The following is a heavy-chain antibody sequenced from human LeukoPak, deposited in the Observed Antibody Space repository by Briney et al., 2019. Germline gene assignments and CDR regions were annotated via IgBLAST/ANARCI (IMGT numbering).Heavy chain of an antibody. Sequence: ASVRVSCQASGCTLSCYVSSWVGQAPGQGLEWMGGIIPIFGTATYAEQIEDRVTITADESTSTASIEQSSMRSEDTAVYYCARGSSNLLWFGEFAHFDYWGQGTLVTVSS. CDR3: ARGSSNLLWFGEFAHFDY. CDR2: IIPIFGTA. CDR1: GCTLSCYV. J-gene: IGHJ4*02. V-gene: IGHV1-69*01. D-gene: IGHD3-10*01.